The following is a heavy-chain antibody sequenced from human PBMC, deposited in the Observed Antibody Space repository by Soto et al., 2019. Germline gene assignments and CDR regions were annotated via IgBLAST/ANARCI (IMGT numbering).Heavy chain of an antibody. D-gene: IGHD1-7*01. J-gene: IGHJ5*02. Sequence: QVQLVESGGGVVQPGRSLRLSYAASGFTFSDYGMHWVRQAPGKGLEWVAVIWYDGSNKYYADSVKGRFTISRDNFKTTLYLQMNSLRAEDTAVYYCARDRAAGTTSLFDPWGQGTRVTVSS. V-gene: IGHV3-33*01. CDR2: IWYDGSNK. CDR1: GFTFSDYG. CDR3: ARDRAAGTTSLFDP.